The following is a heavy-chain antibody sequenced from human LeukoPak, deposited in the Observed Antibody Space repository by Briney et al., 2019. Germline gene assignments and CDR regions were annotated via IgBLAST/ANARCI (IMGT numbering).Heavy chain of an antibody. CDR3: AVAPGDY. J-gene: IGHJ4*02. Sequence: ASVKVSCKASGYTFTGYYMHWVRQAPGQGLEWMGWINPNSGGINYAQKFQGRVTLTRDTSITTVYMELSRLTSDDTAIFYCAVAPGDYWGQGTLVTVSS. V-gene: IGHV1-2*02. CDR2: INPNSGGI. CDR1: GYTFTGYY. D-gene: IGHD2-21*01.